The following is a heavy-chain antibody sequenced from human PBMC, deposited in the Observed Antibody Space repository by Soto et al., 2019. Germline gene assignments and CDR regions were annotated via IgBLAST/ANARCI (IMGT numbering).Heavy chain of an antibody. CDR2: IDPSDSYT. V-gene: IGHV5-10-1*01. CDR3: ARSYSSSWYDAFDI. Sequence: KVSCKASGYTFTSYGISWVRQMPGKGLEWMGRIDPSDSYTNYSPSFQGHVTISADKSISTAYLQWSSLKASDTAMYYCARSYSSSWYDAFDIWGQGTMVTVSS. CDR1: GYTFTSYG. J-gene: IGHJ3*02. D-gene: IGHD6-13*01.